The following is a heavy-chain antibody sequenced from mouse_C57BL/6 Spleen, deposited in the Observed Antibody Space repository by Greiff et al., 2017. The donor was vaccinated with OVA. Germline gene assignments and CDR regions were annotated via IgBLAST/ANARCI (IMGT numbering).Heavy chain of an antibody. J-gene: IGHJ1*03. Sequence: QVQLQQPGAELVKPGASVKLSCKASGYTFTSYWMHWVKQRPGRGLEWIGRIDPNSGGTKYTEKFKSKATLTVDKPYSTAYMQLSSLTSDDSAVYYCATGEIYFWYVDVGGTGTTVTASS. CDR2: IDPNSGGT. V-gene: IGHV1-72*01. CDR3: ATGEIYFWYVDV. CDR1: GYTFTSYW. D-gene: IGHD2-1*01.